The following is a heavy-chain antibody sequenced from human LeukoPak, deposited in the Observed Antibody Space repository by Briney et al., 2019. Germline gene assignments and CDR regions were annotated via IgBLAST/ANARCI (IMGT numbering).Heavy chain of an antibody. CDR3: ARHGGIPGYSSGWSLGAFDI. CDR1: GGSISSYY. J-gene: IGHJ3*02. V-gene: IGHV4-59*08. D-gene: IGHD6-19*01. Sequence: SETLSLTCTVSGGSISSYYWSWIRQPPGKGLEWIGYIYYSGSTNYNPSLKSRVTISVDTSKNQFTLKLSSVTAADTAVYYCARHGGIPGYSSGWSLGAFDIWGQGTMVTVSS. CDR2: IYYSGST.